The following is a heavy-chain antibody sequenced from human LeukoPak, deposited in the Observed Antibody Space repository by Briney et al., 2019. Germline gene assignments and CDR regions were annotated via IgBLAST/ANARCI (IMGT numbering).Heavy chain of an antibody. CDR2: IYYRGST. CDR3: ARHVPFCSSTSCSIYYFDY. D-gene: IGHD2-2*01. CDR1: RGSISSSTYY. Sequence: SETLSLTCTVSRGSISSSTYYWGWLRQPPGKGLEGIGCIYYRGSTYYNPSLKSRVTISVDTSKNQFSLKLSSVTAADTAVYYCARHVPFCSSTSCSIYYFDYWGQGTLVTVSS. J-gene: IGHJ4*02. V-gene: IGHV4-39*01.